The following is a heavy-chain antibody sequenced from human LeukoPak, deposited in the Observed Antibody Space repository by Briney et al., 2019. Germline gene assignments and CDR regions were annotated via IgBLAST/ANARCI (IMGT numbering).Heavy chain of an antibody. D-gene: IGHD2-2*01. V-gene: IGHV1-69*04. J-gene: IGHJ4*02. CDR2: IIPNLGMA. Sequence: PRASVKVSCKASGGTFSNDAISWVRQAPGQGLEWMGRIIPNLGMALYAQKFKGRVTITADKSPSTAYMELSSLTSEDTAVYFCARDLVCTMNCKDSWGQGTLVTVS. CDR1: GGTFSNDA. CDR3: ARDLVCTMNCKDS.